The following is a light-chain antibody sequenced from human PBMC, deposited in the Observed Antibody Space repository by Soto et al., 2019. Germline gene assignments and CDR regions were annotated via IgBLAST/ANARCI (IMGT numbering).Light chain of an antibody. V-gene: IGLV2-14*01. J-gene: IGLJ1*01. Sequence: QSALTQPPSASGSPGQSVTISCTGTSSDVGGYNYVSWYQQHPGKAPKLMIYEVSNRPSGVSNRFSGSKSGNTASLTISGLQAEDEADYYCSSYTSSSTLRVFGTGTKLTVL. CDR2: EVS. CDR1: SSDVGGYNY. CDR3: SSYTSSSTLRV.